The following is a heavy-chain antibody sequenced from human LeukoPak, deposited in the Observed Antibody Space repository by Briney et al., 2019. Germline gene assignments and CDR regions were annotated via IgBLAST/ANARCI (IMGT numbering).Heavy chain of an antibody. D-gene: IGHD3-9*01. CDR1: GGSISSSNYY. Sequence: SETLSLTCTVSGGSISSSNYYWGWVRQPPGKGLEWIGNIFYSGSTYYSPSLKSRVTISLDTSRNQFSLKLDSVTAADTAVYYCARSGNYDILTGYYRVSAFDIWGQGTMVTVSS. CDR2: IFYSGST. CDR3: ARSGNYDILTGYYRVSAFDI. V-gene: IGHV4-39*07. J-gene: IGHJ3*02.